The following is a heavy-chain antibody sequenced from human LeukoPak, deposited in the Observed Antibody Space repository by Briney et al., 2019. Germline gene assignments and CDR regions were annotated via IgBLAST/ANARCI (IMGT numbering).Heavy chain of an antibody. CDR3: ARVLGYCSSTSCYGAYYYYYMDV. V-gene: IGHV4-59*01. CDR1: GGSISSYY. D-gene: IGHD2-2*01. CDR2: IYYSGST. Sequence: SETLSLTCTVSGGSISSYYWSWIRQPPGKGLEWIGYIYYSGSTNYNPSLKSRVTISVDTSKNQFSLKLSSVTAADTAVYYCARVLGYCSSTSCYGAYYYYYMDVWDKGTTVTVSS. J-gene: IGHJ6*03.